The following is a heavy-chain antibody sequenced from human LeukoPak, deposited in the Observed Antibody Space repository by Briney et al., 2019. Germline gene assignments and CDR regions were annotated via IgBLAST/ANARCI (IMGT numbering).Heavy chain of an antibody. CDR2: INPNSGGT. V-gene: IGHV1-2*02. Sequence: ASVKVSCKASGYTFTGYYMHWVRQAPGQGLEWMGWINPNSGGTNYAQKFQGRVTMTRDTSISTAYMELSRLRSDDTAVYYCARATPKNIVLMVYAPDYWGQGTLVTVFS. J-gene: IGHJ4*02. CDR3: ARATPKNIVLMVYAPDY. D-gene: IGHD2-8*01. CDR1: GYTFTGYY.